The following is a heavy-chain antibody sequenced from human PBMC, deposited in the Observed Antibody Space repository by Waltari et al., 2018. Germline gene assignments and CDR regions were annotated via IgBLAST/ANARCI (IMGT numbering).Heavy chain of an antibody. CDR2: IYYSEST. CDR3: ARYYDYVWGSDRAPAH. Sequence: QLQLQESGPGLVKPSETLSLTCTVSGGSISSSSYYWGWIRQPPGKGLEWIGSIYYSESTYYNPALKCRVTISVDTSKNQFSLKLSSVTAADTAVYYCARYYDYVWGSDRAPAHWGQGTLVTVSS. J-gene: IGHJ4*02. CDR1: GGSISSSSYY. D-gene: IGHD3-16*01. V-gene: IGHV4-39*07.